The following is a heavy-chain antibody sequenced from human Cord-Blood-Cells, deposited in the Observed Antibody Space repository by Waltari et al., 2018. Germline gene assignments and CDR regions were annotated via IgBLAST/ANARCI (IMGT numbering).Heavy chain of an antibody. CDR3: TTSYCLYYDFWSGYYAFDI. CDR1: VFTFSNAW. Sequence: EVQLVESGGGLVKPGGSLRLSCAASVFTFSNAWMSWVGQAPGKGSEGVGRIKSKTDGGTTDYAAPVKGRFTISRDDSKNTLYLQINSLKTEDTAVYYCTTSYCLYYDFWSGYYAFDIWGQGTMVTVSS. D-gene: IGHD3-3*01. J-gene: IGHJ3*02. CDR2: IKSKTDGGTT. V-gene: IGHV3-15*01.